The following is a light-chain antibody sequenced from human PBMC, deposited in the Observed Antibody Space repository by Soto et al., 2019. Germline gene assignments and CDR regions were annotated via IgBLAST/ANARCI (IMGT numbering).Light chain of an antibody. Sequence: QSVLTQPPSVSGAPGQRVTISCTGSSSNIGAGYDVHWYQQLPGTAPKLLIYGNSNRPSGVPDRFSGSKSGTSASLAIPGLQDEDEAYYYCHTYDSSLSGLDVFGTGTKLTVL. CDR2: GNS. V-gene: IGLV1-40*01. CDR1: SSNIGAGYD. J-gene: IGLJ1*01. CDR3: HTYDSSLSGLDV.